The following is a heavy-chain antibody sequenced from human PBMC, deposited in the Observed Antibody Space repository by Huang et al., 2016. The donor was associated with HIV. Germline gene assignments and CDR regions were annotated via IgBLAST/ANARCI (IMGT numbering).Heavy chain of an antibody. D-gene: IGHD3-10*01. CDR2: ISSSDNSI. CDR3: ARRSAFYRLDY. V-gene: IGHV3-11*01. CDR1: GFTFREYY. Sequence: QVQLVESGGGLVKPGGSLRLSCAASGFTFREYYVRWIRQTPGKVLEWISYISSSDNSIYYADSVKGRFTISRDDAKNSLYLQMNSLRADDTAVYYCARRSAFYRLDYWGQGTLVTVSS. J-gene: IGHJ4*02.